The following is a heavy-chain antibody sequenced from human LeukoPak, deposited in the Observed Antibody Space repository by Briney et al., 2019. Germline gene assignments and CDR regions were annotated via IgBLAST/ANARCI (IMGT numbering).Heavy chain of an antibody. CDR1: GGTFSSYA. V-gene: IGHV1-8*02. CDR2: INPNSGNT. CDR3: ARRLVDSDDGYDV. D-gene: IGHD1-26*01. J-gene: IGHJ3*01. Sequence: GASVKVSCKASGGTFSSYAISWVRQAPGQGLEWMGWINPNSGNTGYAQTFHDRVTMTRDTSISTAYMELSRLRSDDTAVYYCARRLVDSDDGYDVWGQGTMVAVS.